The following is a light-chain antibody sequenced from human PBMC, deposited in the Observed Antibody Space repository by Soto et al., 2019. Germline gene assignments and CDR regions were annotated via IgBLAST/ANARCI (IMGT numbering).Light chain of an antibody. J-gene: IGKJ1*01. CDR1: QTVAYTS. CDR3: PQYGTTPRT. CDR2: GTS. V-gene: IGKV3-20*01. Sequence: EIVLTQSPGILSLSPGTRATLSCRASQTVAYTSVAWYQKRPGQANRLLIYGTSTRATGTPDRVIGRGSGTAFTLTISRLEPEDFAVYYCPQYGTTPRTFGQATKVE.